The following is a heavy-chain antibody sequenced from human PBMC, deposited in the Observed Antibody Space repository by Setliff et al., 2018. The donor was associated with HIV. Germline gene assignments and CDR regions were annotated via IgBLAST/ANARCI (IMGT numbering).Heavy chain of an antibody. CDR1: GGSFSGYN. D-gene: IGHD3-3*01. V-gene: IGHV4-34*04. CDR3: ARGGGTIIGANFDY. J-gene: IGHJ4*02. CDR2: INHSGST. Sequence: SLTCAVYGGSFSGYNWSWIRQTPGKGLEWIGEINHSGSTNHNPSLKSRATISVDTSKNQFSLKLSSVTAADTAVYYCARGGGTIIGANFDYWGQGTLVTVSS.